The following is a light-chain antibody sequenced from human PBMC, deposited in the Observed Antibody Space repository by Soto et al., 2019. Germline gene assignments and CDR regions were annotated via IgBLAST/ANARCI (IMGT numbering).Light chain of an antibody. CDR2: AVT. J-gene: IGLJ1*01. V-gene: IGLV2-8*01. CDR1: SSDVGGQNY. CDR3: SSDAGTNTSV. Sequence: QSARTQPPAASGSPGQSVAICCTGTSSDVGGQNYVSWYQQHPGKAPKLIIYAVTERPSGVPDRFSGSKSGNTASLTVSGLQTEYEAGYCCSSDAGTNTSVFGTGTNATVL.